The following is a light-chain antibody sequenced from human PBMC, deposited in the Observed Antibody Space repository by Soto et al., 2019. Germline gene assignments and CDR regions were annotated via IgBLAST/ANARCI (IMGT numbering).Light chain of an antibody. CDR1: QSVSSY. V-gene: IGKV3-11*01. J-gene: IGKJ1*01. CDR2: DAS. Sequence: VLTPSPATLSLSPGEIAILSSKASQSVSSYLAWYQQKPGQAPWRLIYDASNRATGNPARFSGSGSGTDFTLTISSVECGDFVVYYCQLKSNWHPTSTCGQGTKVVI. CDR3: QLKSNWHPTST.